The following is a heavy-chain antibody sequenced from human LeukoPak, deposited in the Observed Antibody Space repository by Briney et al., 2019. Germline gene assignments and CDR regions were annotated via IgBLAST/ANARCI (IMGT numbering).Heavy chain of an antibody. J-gene: IGHJ3*02. V-gene: IGHV4-59*01. CDR3: ARDGAVDILTGYGAFDI. D-gene: IGHD3-9*01. CDR2: IFYTGST. Sequence: PSETLSLTCTVSGGSISSYYWSWIRQPPGKGLEWIGYIFYTGSTNYNPSLKSRVTISVDTSKSQFSLKLNSVSAADTAVYYCARDGAVDILTGYGAFDIWGQGTMVTVSS. CDR1: GGSISSYY.